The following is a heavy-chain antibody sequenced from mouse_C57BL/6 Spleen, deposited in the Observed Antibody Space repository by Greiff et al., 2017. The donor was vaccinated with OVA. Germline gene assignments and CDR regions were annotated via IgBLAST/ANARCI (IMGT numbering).Heavy chain of an antibody. D-gene: IGHD1-1*01. J-gene: IGHJ3*01. Sequence: VMLVESGAELVKPGASVKLSCKASGYTFTEYTIHWVKQRSGQGLEWIGWFYPGSGSIKYNEKFKDKATLTADKSSSTVYMELSRLTSEDSAVYFCARHEVRDYYYGSSPFAYWGQGTLVTVSA. CDR2: FYPGSGSI. CDR1: GYTFTEYT. CDR3: ARHEVRDYYYGSSPFAY. V-gene: IGHV1-62-2*01.